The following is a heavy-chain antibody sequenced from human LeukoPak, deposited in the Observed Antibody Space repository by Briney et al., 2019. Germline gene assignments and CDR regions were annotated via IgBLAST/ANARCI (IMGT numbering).Heavy chain of an antibody. V-gene: IGHV4-61*02. D-gene: IGHD3-3*01. CDR2: IYTSGST. CDR3: ARGNSNFWSGYSLDY. CDR1: GYSISSGSYY. J-gene: IGHJ4*02. Sequence: SETLSLTCAVSGYSISSGSYYWSWIRQPAGKGLEWIGRIYTSGSTNYNPSLKSRVTISVDTSKNQFSLKLSSVTAADTAVYYCARGNSNFWSGYSLDYWGQGTLVTVSS.